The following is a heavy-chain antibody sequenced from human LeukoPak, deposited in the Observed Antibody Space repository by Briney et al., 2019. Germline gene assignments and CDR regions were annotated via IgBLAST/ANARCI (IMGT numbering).Heavy chain of an antibody. CDR3: ARTRGITISRFDP. D-gene: IGHD3-3*01. CDR2: INHSGST. J-gene: IGHJ5*02. CDR1: GGSFSGYY. V-gene: IGHV4-34*01. Sequence: PSETLSLTCAVYGGSFSGYYWSWIRQPPGKGLEWIGEINHSGSTNYNPSLKSRVTISVDTSKNQFSLKLSSVTAADTAVYYRARTRGITISRFDPWGQGTLVTVSS.